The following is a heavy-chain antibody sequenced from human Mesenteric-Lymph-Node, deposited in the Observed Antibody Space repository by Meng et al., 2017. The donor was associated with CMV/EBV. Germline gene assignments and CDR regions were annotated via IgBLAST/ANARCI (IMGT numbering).Heavy chain of an antibody. CDR3: AKGGGTGILDY. D-gene: IGHD3-10*01. CDR2: INPSGGST. J-gene: IGHJ4*02. Sequence: SCKASGYTFTSYYMHWVRQAPRQGLEWMGTINPSGGSTSYAQKFQGRVTMTRDTSTSTVYMELSSLRSEDTAVYYCAKGGGTGILDYWGQGTLVTVSS. CDR1: GYTFTSYY. V-gene: IGHV1-46*01.